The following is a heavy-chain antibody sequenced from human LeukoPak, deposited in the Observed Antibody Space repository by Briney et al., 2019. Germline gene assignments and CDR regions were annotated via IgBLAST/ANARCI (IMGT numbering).Heavy chain of an antibody. Sequence: GGSLRLSCAASGFTFSSYSMNWVRQAPGKGLEWVSYISSSRSTIYYADSVKGRFTISRDNAKNSLYLQMNSLRAEDTAVYYCARDRGYYDSSGYYKFDYWGQGTLVTVSS. CDR2: ISSSRSTI. CDR1: GFTFSSYS. J-gene: IGHJ4*02. D-gene: IGHD3-22*01. V-gene: IGHV3-48*04. CDR3: ARDRGYYDSSGYYKFDY.